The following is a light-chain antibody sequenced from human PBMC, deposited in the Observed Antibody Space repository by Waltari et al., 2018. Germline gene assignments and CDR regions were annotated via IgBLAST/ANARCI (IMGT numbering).Light chain of an antibody. CDR3: CSYTLTNTWL. CDR1: SSDGGSYSL. CDR2: EDT. V-gene: IGLV2-23*01. J-gene: IGLJ3*02. Sequence: QSALTQPASVSGSPGQPTTISGPGTSSDGGSYSLVSWYRQHPGEAPRVIIFEDTKRPSGVSNRFSGSKSGNTASLTISGLQAEDEADYYCCSYTLTNTWLFGGGTKLTVL.